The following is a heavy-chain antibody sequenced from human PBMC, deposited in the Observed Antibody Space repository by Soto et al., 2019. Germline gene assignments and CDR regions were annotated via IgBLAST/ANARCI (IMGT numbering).Heavy chain of an antibody. CDR1: GYTFTSYG. CDR3: ASGRIIVVPAAIRDDYYYGMDV. Sequence: ASVKVSCKXSGYTFTSYGISWVRQAPGQGLEWMGWISAYNGNTNYAQKLQGRVTMTTDTSTSTAYMELRSLRSDDTAVYYCASGRIIVVPAAIRDDYYYGMDVWGQGTTVTVSS. D-gene: IGHD2-2*02. V-gene: IGHV1-18*01. CDR2: ISAYNGNT. J-gene: IGHJ6*02.